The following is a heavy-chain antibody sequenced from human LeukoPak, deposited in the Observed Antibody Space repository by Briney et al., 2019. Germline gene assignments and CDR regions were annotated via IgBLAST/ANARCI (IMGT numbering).Heavy chain of an antibody. CDR2: ISGSGGST. Sequence: PGGSLRLSCAASGFTFDRFTIHWVRHTPGKGLEWVSAISGSGGSTYYADSAKGRFTISRDNSKNTLYLQMNSLRAEDTAVYYCANQGDIVVTWNAFDIWGQGTMVTVSS. V-gene: IGHV3-23*01. CDR3: ANQGDIVVTWNAFDI. D-gene: IGHD2-15*01. J-gene: IGHJ3*02. CDR1: GFTFDRFT.